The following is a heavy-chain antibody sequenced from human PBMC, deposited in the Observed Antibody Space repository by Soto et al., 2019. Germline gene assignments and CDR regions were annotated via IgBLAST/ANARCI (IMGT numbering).Heavy chain of an antibody. CDR1: GFTFSSYA. Sequence: QVQLVESGGGVVQPGRSLRLSCAASGFTFSSYAMHWVRQAPGKGLEWVAGISYDGSNKYYADSVKGRVTISRDKSKNTLYLQMNRLRAEDTAVYYCARDRVYGDYGSPYYYCGMDVWGQGTTVTVSS. V-gene: IGHV3-30-3*01. CDR2: ISYDGSNK. D-gene: IGHD4-17*01. CDR3: ARDRVYGDYGSPYYYCGMDV. J-gene: IGHJ6*02.